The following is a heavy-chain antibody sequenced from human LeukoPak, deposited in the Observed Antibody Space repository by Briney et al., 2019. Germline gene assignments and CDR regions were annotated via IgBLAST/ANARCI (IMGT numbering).Heavy chain of an antibody. J-gene: IGHJ4*02. V-gene: IGHV3-30*04. Sequence: GRSLRLSCAASGFTFSSYAMHWVRQAPGKGLEWVAVISYDGSNKYYADSVKGRFTISRDNSKNTLYLQMNSLRAEGTAVYYCARESLSGYDFDYWGQGTLVTVSS. CDR1: GFTFSSYA. CDR2: ISYDGSNK. D-gene: IGHD5-12*01. CDR3: ARESLSGYDFDY.